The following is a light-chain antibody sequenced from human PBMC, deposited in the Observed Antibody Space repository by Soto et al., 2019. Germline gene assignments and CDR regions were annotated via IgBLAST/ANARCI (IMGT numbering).Light chain of an antibody. V-gene: IGLV2-14*03. J-gene: IGLJ3*02. Sequence: QSALTQPASVSGSPGQSITSSCTGTSRDVGGYDHVSWYQQHPGKAPKLIIYDVTVRPSGISRRFSGSKSDNTASLAVSGLQPEDEADYYCSSYTNKDTLLFGGGTKVTVL. CDR1: SRDVGGYDH. CDR2: DVT. CDR3: SSYTNKDTLL.